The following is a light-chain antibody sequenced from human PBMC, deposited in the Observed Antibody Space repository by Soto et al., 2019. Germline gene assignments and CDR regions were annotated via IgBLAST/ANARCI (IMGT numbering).Light chain of an antibody. J-gene: IGKJ4*01. Sequence: EIVMTQSPDTLSVSPGERATLSCRASQSVSSNLAWYQQKPGQAPRLLIYGASTRATGIPARFSGSGAGTEFALTISSLQSKDFAVYYCQQYNSWPPLTFGGGTKVEIK. CDR3: QQYNSWPPLT. CDR2: GAS. CDR1: QSVSSN. V-gene: IGKV3D-15*01.